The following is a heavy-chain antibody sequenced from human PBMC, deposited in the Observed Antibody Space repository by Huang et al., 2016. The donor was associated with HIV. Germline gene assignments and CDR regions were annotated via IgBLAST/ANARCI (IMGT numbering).Heavy chain of an antibody. Sequence: QEQLVESGGGVVQPGGSLRRSCATSGFSFSNYGMHWVRQATGKGLGWVAFIRFDGGKKHYADSAKGRFTISRDNSKKMLFLEMNSLRGDDTAFYYCATDLGGYSFDYWGQGALVSVSS. J-gene: IGHJ4*02. CDR3: ATDLGGYSFDY. D-gene: IGHD2-21*02. CDR1: GFSFSNYG. CDR2: IRFDGGKK. V-gene: IGHV3-30*02.